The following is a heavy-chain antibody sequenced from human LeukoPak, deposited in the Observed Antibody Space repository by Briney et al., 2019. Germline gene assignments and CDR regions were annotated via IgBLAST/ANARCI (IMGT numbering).Heavy chain of an antibody. V-gene: IGHV4-30-2*01. Sequence: SQTLSLTCAVSGGSISSGGYSWSWIRQPPGKGLEWIGEIYHSGSTNYNPSLKSRVTISVDKSKNQFSLKLSSVTAADTAVYYCARSTTVTTLDYWGQGTLVTVPS. CDR1: GGSISSGGYS. CDR2: IYHSGST. J-gene: IGHJ4*02. CDR3: ARSTTVTTLDY. D-gene: IGHD4-17*01.